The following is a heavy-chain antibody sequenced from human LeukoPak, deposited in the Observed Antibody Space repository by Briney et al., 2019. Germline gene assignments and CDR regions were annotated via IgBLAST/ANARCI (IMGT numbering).Heavy chain of an antibody. Sequence: SETLSLTCTVSGGSISSYSWSWIRQPPGKGLEWIGYIHYSGSTNYNPSLKSRVTISMDTSKNQFSLNLSSVTAADTAVYYCARAPGVVVPAAIIHPFDPWGQGTLVTVSS. CDR3: ARAPGVVVPAAIIHPFDP. D-gene: IGHD2-2*02. CDR1: GGSISSYS. CDR2: IHYSGST. J-gene: IGHJ5*02. V-gene: IGHV4-59*01.